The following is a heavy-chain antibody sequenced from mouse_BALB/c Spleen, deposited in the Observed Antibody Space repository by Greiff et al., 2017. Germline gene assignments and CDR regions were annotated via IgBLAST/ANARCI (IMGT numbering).Heavy chain of an antibody. Sequence: QVQLQQSGAELVKPGASVKLSCKASGYTFTSYWMHWVKQRPGQGLEWIGEINPSNGRTNYNEKFKSKATLTVDKSSSTAYMQLSSLTSEDSAVYYCARLGGYSWFAYWGQGTLVTVSA. D-gene: IGHD2-3*01. CDR2: INPSNGRT. CDR1: GYTFTSYW. CDR3: ARLGGYSWFAY. V-gene: IGHV1S81*02. J-gene: IGHJ3*01.